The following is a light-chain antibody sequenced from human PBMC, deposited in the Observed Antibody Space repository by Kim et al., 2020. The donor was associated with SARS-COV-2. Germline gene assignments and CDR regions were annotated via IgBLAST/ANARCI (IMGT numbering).Light chain of an antibody. J-gene: IGLJ2*01. CDR1: NIGSKS. Sequence: SYELTQPPSVSVAPGKTARITCGGNNIGSKSVHWYQQKPGQAPVLVIYYDSDRPSGIPERFSGSNSGNTATLTISRVEAGDEADYYCQVWEVGGVFG. CDR3: QVWEVGGV. V-gene: IGLV3-21*01. CDR2: YDS.